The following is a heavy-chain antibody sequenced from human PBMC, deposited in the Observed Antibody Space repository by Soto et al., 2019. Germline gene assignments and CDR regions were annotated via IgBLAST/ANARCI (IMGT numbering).Heavy chain of an antibody. V-gene: IGHV3-23*01. Sequence: GGSLRLSCAASEFTLSNYAMSWVRQAPGKGLEWVSAISYGGGTTYYADSVKGRFTISRDNSKNTLYLQMNSLRAEDTAVYYCAKNPGYYYDSTGYHFDYWGQGPLVTVSS. CDR1: EFTLSNYA. CDR3: AKNPGYYYDSTGYHFDY. D-gene: IGHD3-22*01. J-gene: IGHJ4*02. CDR2: ISYGGGTT.